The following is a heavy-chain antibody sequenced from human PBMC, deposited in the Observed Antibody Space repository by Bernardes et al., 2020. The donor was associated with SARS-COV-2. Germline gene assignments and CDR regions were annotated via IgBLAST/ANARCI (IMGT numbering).Heavy chain of an antibody. CDR3: VNSFAQAMTGNFM. CDR2: ISSGGAHP. D-gene: IGHD1-1*01. CDR1: GFIFSSHA. Sequence: GGSLRLSCSASGFIFSSHAMQWVRQAPGKGREYVSGISSGGAHPYNVDSVKGRFTISRDNSKKNLYLEMSSLRPEDTAVYYCVNSFAQAMTGNFMWGQGTLVTVSS. J-gene: IGHJ4*02. V-gene: IGHV3-64D*08.